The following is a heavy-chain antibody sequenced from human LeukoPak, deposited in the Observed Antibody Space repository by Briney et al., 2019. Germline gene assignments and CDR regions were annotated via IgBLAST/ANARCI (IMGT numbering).Heavy chain of an antibody. D-gene: IGHD6-6*01. J-gene: IGHJ1*01. CDR3: AKPSSSIVREYFQH. V-gene: IGHV3-30*02. CDR1: GFTFSSYG. Sequence: GGSLRLSCAASGFTFSSYGMHWVRQAPGKGLEWVAFIRYDGSNKYYADSVKGRFTISRDNSKNTLYLQMNSLRAEDTAVYYCAKPSSSIVREYFQHWGQGTLVTVSS. CDR2: IRYDGSNK.